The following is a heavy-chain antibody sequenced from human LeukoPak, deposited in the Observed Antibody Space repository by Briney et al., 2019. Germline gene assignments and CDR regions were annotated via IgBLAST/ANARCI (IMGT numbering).Heavy chain of an antibody. CDR2: LNHSGST. Sequence: SETLSLTCAVYVGSFRGYYWSWIRQPPGEGLECIGELNHSGSTNYNSSLKSRVTISVDTSKNQFSLKLSSVTAADTAVYCCARGYYGSGSHCCHMDVWGKGTTVTVS. CDR1: VGSFRGYY. J-gene: IGHJ6*03. D-gene: IGHD3-10*01. V-gene: IGHV4-34*01. CDR3: ARGYYGSGSHCCHMDV.